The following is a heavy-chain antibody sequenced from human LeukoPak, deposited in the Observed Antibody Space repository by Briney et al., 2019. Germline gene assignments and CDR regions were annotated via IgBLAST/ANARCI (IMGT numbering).Heavy chain of an antibody. CDR2: IYYSGST. CDR1: GGSISSYY. V-gene: IGHV4-59*01. D-gene: IGHD3-3*01. CDR3: ARVGGYDFWSGLSYFDY. J-gene: IGHJ4*02. Sequence: PSETLSLTCTVSGGSISSYYWTWIRQPPGEGLEWIGYIYYSGSTNYNPSLKSRVTISVDTSKNQFSLKLSSVTTADTAVYYCARVGGYDFWSGLSYFDYWGQGSLVTVSS.